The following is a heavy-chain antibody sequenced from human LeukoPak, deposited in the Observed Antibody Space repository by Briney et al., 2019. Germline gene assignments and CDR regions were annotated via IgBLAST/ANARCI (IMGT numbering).Heavy chain of an antibody. CDR2: IYSGGST. CDR3: VRSLRSADF. Sequence: TGGSLRLSCAASGFTVSSNYMSWVRQAPGKGLEWVSVIYSGGSTYYADSVKGRFTISRDNAKNTLFLQMDSLRAEDTALYYCVRSLRSADFWGQGTLVTVSS. CDR1: GFTVSSNY. J-gene: IGHJ4*02. V-gene: IGHV3-53*01.